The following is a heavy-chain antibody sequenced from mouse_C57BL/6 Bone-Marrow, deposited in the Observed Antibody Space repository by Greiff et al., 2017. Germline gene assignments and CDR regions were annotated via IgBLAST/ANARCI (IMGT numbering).Heavy chain of an antibody. CDR1: GYSFTDFN. V-gene: IGHV1-39*01. J-gene: IGHJ4*01. D-gene: IGHD2-4*01. CDR3: AREGDDNDWYYYAMDY. Sequence: EVQLQQSGPELVKPGASVKISCKASGYSFTDFNMDWVKQSNGKSLEWIGVINPNYGTTSYNQKFKGKATLTVDQSSSTAYMQLNNLTSEDSAVYYCAREGDDNDWYYYAMDYWGQGTSVTVSS. CDR2: INPNYGTT.